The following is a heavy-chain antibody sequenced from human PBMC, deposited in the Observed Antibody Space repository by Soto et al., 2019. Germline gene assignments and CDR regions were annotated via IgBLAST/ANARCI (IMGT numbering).Heavy chain of an antibody. CDR3: ARAEYSSSADLFDY. Sequence: ASVKVSCRASGYTFTRYGISWVRQAPGQGLEWMGWISAYNGNTNYAQKLQGRVTMTTDTSTSTAYMELRSLRSDDTAVYYCARAEYSSSADLFDYWGQGTLVTVSS. V-gene: IGHV1-18*01. D-gene: IGHD6-6*01. J-gene: IGHJ4*02. CDR2: ISAYNGNT. CDR1: GYTFTRYG.